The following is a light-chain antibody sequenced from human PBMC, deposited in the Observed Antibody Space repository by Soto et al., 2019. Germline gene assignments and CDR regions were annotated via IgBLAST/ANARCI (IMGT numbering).Light chain of an antibody. V-gene: IGLV2-14*03. CDR2: DVS. CDR1: SSDIGGYNY. J-gene: IGLJ1*01. CDR3: SSYTSTSTLYV. Sequence: QSALTQPASVSGSPGQSITISCTGTSSDIGGYNYVSWYQQLPGKVPKLIIYDVSNRPSGVSDRFSGSKSGNADSLTISGLQAEDEADYYCSSYTSTSTLYVFGTGTKLTVL.